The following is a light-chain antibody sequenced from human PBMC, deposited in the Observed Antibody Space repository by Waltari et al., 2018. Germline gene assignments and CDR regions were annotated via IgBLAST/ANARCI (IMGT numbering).Light chain of an antibody. CDR1: QTINGIW. Sequence: EIVLTQSPGTLSVSPGERVTVSCRVSQTINGIWLTWYHQKPGKAPRLLIYGASNRAPGIPDRFSGSGSGTDFTLTISRLEPEDSAVYYCQQYDGSVVTFGGGTKVEIK. V-gene: IGKV3-20*01. CDR2: GAS. J-gene: IGKJ4*01. CDR3: QQYDGSVVT.